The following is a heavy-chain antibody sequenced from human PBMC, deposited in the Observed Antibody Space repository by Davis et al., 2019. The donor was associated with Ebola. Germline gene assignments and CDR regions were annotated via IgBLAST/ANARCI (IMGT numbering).Heavy chain of an antibody. CDR2: ISSSGSTI. V-gene: IGHV3-48*03. CDR3: ARSPPPGVYSGYFISFGMDV. D-gene: IGHD5-12*01. J-gene: IGHJ6*02. Sequence: GESLKISCAASGFTFSSYEMNWVRHAPGKGLEWDSYISSSGSTIYYADSVKGRFTISRDNAKNSLYLQMNSLRAEDTAVYYCARSPPPGVYSGYFISFGMDVWGQGTTVTVSS. CDR1: GFTFSSYE.